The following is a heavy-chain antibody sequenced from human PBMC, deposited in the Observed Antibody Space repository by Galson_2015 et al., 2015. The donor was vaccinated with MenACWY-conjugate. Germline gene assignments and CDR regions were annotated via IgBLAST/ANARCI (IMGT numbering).Heavy chain of an antibody. Sequence: CAISGDSVSGHRATWNWIRQSPSRGREWLGRTYYKSKWYTNYAVSVKSRITINTDTSKNQFSLQLNSVTPEDTAVYYCARGWQRLRDYGFDIWGQGTKVTVSS. CDR3: ARGWQRLRDYGFDI. CDR2: TYYKSKWYT. CDR1: GDSVSGHRAT. J-gene: IGHJ3*02. D-gene: IGHD2-15*01. V-gene: IGHV6-1*01.